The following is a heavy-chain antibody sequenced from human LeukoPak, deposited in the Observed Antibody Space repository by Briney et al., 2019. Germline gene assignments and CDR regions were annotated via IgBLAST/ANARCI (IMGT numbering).Heavy chain of an antibody. J-gene: IGHJ4*02. Sequence: PGGSLRLSCAASGFTVSSNYMSWVRQAPGKGLEWVSLMYSGGSTYYADSVKGRFTISRDNSKNTLYLQMNTLRAEDTAVYYCARVNLGLWSGFGYFDYWGQGTLVTVSS. CDR2: MYSGGST. CDR1: GFTVSSNY. V-gene: IGHV3-53*01. CDR3: ARVNLGLWSGFGYFDY. D-gene: IGHD3-3*01.